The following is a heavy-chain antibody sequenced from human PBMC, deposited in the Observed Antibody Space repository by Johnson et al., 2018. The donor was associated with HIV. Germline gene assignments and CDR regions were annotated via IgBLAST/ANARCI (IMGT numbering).Heavy chain of an antibody. CDR3: AAYYDFWSGSYTSGFDI. CDR2: ISYDGSNT. J-gene: IGHJ3*02. Sequence: QVQLVESGGGVVQPRRSLRLSCAASGFTFSSYAMHWVRQAPGKGLEWLIVISYDGSNTYYADSVKGRLTISRDNSKNTLYLQMTSLRAEDTAMYFCAAYYDFWSGSYTSGFDIWGQGTMVTVSS. V-gene: IGHV3-30*04. D-gene: IGHD3-3*01. CDR1: GFTFSSYA.